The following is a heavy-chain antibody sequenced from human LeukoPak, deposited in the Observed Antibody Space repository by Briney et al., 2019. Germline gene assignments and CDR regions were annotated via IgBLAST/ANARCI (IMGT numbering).Heavy chain of an antibody. J-gene: IGHJ4*02. V-gene: IGHV4-59*08. CDR3: VLAPNSNWFDF. Sequence: SETLSLTCSVSGDSVSSFYWNWIRQSPGRGLEWIGNIHYSGSSIYNPSLRRRVTMSIDTSKKQFFLKLTSVTAADTAVYYCVLAPNSNWFDFWGQGTLVTVSS. D-gene: IGHD2-15*01. CDR2: IHYSGSS. CDR1: GDSVSSFY.